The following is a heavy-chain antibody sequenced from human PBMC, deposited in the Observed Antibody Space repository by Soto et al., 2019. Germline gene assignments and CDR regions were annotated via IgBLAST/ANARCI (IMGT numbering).Heavy chain of an antibody. V-gene: IGHV1-69*13. CDR3: AREPYGIAAAGTNWYYFDY. D-gene: IGHD6-13*01. CDR1: GGTFSSYA. Sequence: SVKVSCKASGGTFSSYAINWVRQAPGQGLEWMGGIIPIFGTANYAQKFQGRVTITADESTSTAYMELSSLRSEDTAVYYCAREPYGIAAAGTNWYYFDYWGQGTLVTVSS. J-gene: IGHJ4*02. CDR2: IIPIFGTA.